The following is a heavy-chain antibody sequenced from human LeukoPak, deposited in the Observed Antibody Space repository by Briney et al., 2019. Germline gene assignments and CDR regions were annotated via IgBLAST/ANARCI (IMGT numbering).Heavy chain of an antibody. J-gene: IGHJ4*02. CDR3: ARLLYTVTTDYFDY. V-gene: IGHV4-4*07. Sequence: SETLSLTCTVSGGSISSYYWSWIRQPAGKGLEWIGRIYTSGSTNYNPSLKSRVTMSVDTSKNQFSLKLSSVTAADTAVYYCARLLYTVTTDYFDYWGQGTLVTVSS. CDR2: IYTSGST. CDR1: GGSISSYY. D-gene: IGHD4-17*01.